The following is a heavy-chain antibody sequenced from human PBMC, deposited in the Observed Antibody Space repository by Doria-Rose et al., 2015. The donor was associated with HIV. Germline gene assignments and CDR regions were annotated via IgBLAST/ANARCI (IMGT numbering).Heavy chain of an antibody. J-gene: IGHJ4*02. Sequence: VQLVATGPGLVKPSETLSLTCSVSGASVSSRGYYWNWIRQVPGKGLESLGYTYYTGTSDYSPSLKSRLNMAVDTSKNQFSLKLSFVTVADTAVYYCARMGSYRELDYWGQGALVSVSA. CDR3: ARMGSYRELDY. CDR1: GASVSSRGYY. CDR2: TYYTGTS. D-gene: IGHD3-3*01. V-gene: IGHV4-31*03.